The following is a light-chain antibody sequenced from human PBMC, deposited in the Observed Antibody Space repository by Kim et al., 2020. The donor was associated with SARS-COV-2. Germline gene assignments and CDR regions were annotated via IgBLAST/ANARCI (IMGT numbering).Light chain of an antibody. V-gene: IGKV3-15*01. CDR2: DAS. CDR3: QHYNNLPLT. CDR1: QGGGGY. J-gene: IGKJ4*01. Sequence: VSPAERASLSCRAGQGGGGYLAWYQQKPGQAPRLLIYDASRRATGIPARFSGSGSGTEFTLTISSLQSEDFAVYHCQHYNNLPLTFGGGTKVDIK.